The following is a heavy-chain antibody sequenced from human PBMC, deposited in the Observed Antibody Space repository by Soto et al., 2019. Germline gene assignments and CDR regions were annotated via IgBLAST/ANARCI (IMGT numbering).Heavy chain of an antibody. CDR1: GYSFTSYW. V-gene: IGHV5-51*01. Sequence: GESLKISCKGSGYSFTSYWIGWVRQMPGKGLEWMGIIYPGDSDTRYSPSFQGQVTISADKSISTAYLRWSSLKASDTAMYYCARASYCSSTSCYSWFDPWGQGTLVTVSS. CDR2: IYPGDSDT. D-gene: IGHD2-2*01. J-gene: IGHJ5*02. CDR3: ARASYCSSTSCYSWFDP.